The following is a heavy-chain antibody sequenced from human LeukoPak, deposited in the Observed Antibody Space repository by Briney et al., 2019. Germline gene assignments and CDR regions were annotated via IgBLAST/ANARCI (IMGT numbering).Heavy chain of an antibody. CDR3: ARVIALAVSDTRGWFDP. V-gene: IGHV5-51*01. CDR2: IYPSDSET. J-gene: IGHJ5*02. CDR1: GYNFTSYW. D-gene: IGHD6-19*01. Sequence: ESLKISCKGSGYNFTSYWIGWVRQMPGKGLEWMGIIYPSDSETRYSPSFRGQVTISADESISTAYLQWSGLKASDTAMYFCARVIALAVSDTRGWFDPWGQGTLVTVSS.